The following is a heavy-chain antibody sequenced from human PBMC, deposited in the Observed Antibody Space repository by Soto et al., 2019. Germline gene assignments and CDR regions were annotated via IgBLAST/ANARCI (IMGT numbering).Heavy chain of an antibody. CDR2: ISSYNGDT. CDR3: AREGVAPYDYYGMDV. J-gene: IGHJ6*02. Sequence: QVQLVQSGAEVKKPGASVKVSCKASGYTFTRSGISWVRQAPGQGPEWMGWISSYNGDTNYAQTFQGRVTMTTDTSTSTAYMELSSLRSDDTAVYYCAREGVAPYDYYGMDVWGQGTPVTVSS. CDR1: GYTFTRSG. D-gene: IGHD5-12*01. V-gene: IGHV1-18*01.